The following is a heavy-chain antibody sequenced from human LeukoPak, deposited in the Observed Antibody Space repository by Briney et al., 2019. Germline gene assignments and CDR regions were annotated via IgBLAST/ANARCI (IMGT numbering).Heavy chain of an antibody. CDR3: AKAWSYYFDR. CDR1: GSGLTHTA. D-gene: IGHD2-8*02. CDR2: ISGIGDKT. J-gene: IGHJ4*02. V-gene: IGHV3-23*01. Sequence: RGSLRPSCEALGSGLTHTAMTWVRQAPGQGPELVSFISGIGDKTHYTDSVKGRFTISKDNTNNTLYLQMNSLRAEDTAIYYCAKAWSYYFDRWGRGSLVTVCS.